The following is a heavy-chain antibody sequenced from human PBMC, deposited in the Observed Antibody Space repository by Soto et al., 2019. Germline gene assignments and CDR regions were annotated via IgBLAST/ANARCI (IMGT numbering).Heavy chain of an antibody. J-gene: IGHJ3*02. CDR1: GFTFDDYA. CDR3: AKDIEYSSSTSLDI. CDR2: ISWNSGSI. Sequence: GGSLRLSCAASGFTFDDYAMHWVRQAPGKGLEWVSGISWNSGSIGYVDSVKGRFTIPRDNAKNSLYLQMNSLRAEDTALYYCAKDIEYSSSTSLDIWGQGTMVTVSS. D-gene: IGHD6-6*01. V-gene: IGHV3-9*01.